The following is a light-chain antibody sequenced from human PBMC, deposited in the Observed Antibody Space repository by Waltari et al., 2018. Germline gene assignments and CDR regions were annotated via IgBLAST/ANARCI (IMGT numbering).Light chain of an antibody. CDR3: ATWDDTLNGPV. V-gene: IGLV1-44*01. CDR2: NNF. J-gene: IGLJ2*01. Sequence: QSVLTQPPSASRSPRQTFTIYCSGSHSDSGRNTVNWYQQLPGTAPTLLVYNNFQRPSGVPDRFSGSKSGTSASLAILGVRPEDEADYYCATWDDTLNGPVFGGGTKLTVL. CDR1: HSDSGRNT.